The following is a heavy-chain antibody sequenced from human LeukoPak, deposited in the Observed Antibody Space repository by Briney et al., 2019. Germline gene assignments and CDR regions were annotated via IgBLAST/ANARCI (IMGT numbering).Heavy chain of an antibody. CDR1: GGSISSYY. CDR2: IYYSGST. J-gene: IGHJ5*02. CDR3: ARIPVTRFGELSFDP. V-gene: IGHV4-59*06. Sequence: SETLSLTCTVSGGSISSYYWSWIRQHPGKGLEWIGYIYYSGSTYYNPSLKSRVTISVDTSKNQFSLKLSSVTAADTAVYYCARIPVTRFGELSFDPWGQGTLVTVSS. D-gene: IGHD3-10*01.